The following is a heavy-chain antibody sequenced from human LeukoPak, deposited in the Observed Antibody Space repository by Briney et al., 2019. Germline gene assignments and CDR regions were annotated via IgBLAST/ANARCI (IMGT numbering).Heavy chain of an antibody. Sequence: PSETLSLTCTVSGGSISSYYWSWIRQPPGKGLEWIGYMYYTGSTNYNPSLKSRVTISVDTSKNQFSLKLSSVTAADTATYYCARGIYGVAVFDIWGQGTMVTVSS. CDR3: ARGIYGVAVFDI. V-gene: IGHV4-59*01. D-gene: IGHD2-15*01. CDR2: MYYTGST. CDR1: GGSISSYY. J-gene: IGHJ3*02.